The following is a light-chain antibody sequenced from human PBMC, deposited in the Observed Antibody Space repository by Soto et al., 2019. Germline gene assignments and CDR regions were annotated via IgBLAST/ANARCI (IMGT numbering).Light chain of an antibody. CDR2: GNS. V-gene: IGLV1-40*01. J-gene: IGLJ1*01. Sequence: QSVLPQPPSVSGAPGQRVTISFTGSSSNIGAGYDVHWSQHLPGTAPKLLIYGNSNRPSGVPDRFSGSKSGTSASLAIIGLQAEDEADYYCQSYDSSLSGYVFGTGTKVTVL. CDR3: QSYDSSLSGYV. CDR1: SSNIGAGYD.